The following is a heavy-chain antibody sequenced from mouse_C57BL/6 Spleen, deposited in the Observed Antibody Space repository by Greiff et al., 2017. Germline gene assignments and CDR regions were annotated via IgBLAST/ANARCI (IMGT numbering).Heavy chain of an antibody. Sequence: VQLQQSGPELVKPGASVKISCKASGYTFTDYYMNWVKQSHGKSLEWIGDINPNNGGTSYNQKFKGKATLTVDKSSSTAYMELRSLTSEDSAVYYCARRGEIYYDYSAWFAYWGQGTLVTVSA. CDR1: GYTFTDYY. CDR2: INPNNGGT. CDR3: ARRGEIYYDYSAWFAY. D-gene: IGHD2-4*01. V-gene: IGHV1-26*01. J-gene: IGHJ3*01.